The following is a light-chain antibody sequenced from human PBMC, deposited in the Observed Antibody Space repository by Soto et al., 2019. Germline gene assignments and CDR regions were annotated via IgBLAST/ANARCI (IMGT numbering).Light chain of an antibody. V-gene: IGLV1-47*01. Sequence: QCVLTQPPSACGTPGQRVTISCSRSSSNIGSNYVYWYQQLPGTAPKLLIYRNNHRPSGVPDRFSGSKSGTSASLAISGLRSEDEADYYCAAWDDTLSGVVFGGGTQLTVL. CDR3: AAWDDTLSGVV. J-gene: IGLJ7*01. CDR1: SSNIGSNY. CDR2: RNN.